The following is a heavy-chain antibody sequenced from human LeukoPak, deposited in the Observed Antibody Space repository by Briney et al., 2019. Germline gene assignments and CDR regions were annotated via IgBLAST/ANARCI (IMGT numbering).Heavy chain of an antibody. J-gene: IGHJ4*02. CDR1: GYIFTRTG. Sequence: ASVKVSCKASGYIFTRTGINWVRQAPGQGLEWMGWISPYNGNTKYAQKFQGRVTVTTDTSTTTAYMDLRSLRSDDTAVYYCASGQQYWGQGTLVTVSS. CDR2: ISPYNGNT. D-gene: IGHD6-13*01. CDR3: ASGQQY. V-gene: IGHV1-18*04.